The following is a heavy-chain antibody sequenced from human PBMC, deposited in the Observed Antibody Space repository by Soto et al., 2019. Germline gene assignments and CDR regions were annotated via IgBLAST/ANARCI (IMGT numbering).Heavy chain of an antibody. J-gene: IGHJ4*02. V-gene: IGHV1-69*02. CDR3: ARELERNYFVY. CDR2: IIPILGIA. CDR1: GGTFSSYT. Sequence: QVQLVQSGAEVKKPGSSVKVSCKASGGTFSSYTISWVRQAPGQGLEWMGRIIPILGIANYAQKFQGRVTITADKSTSTAYMELSSLRSEDTAVYSCARELERNYFVYWGQGTLVTVSS. D-gene: IGHD1-1*01.